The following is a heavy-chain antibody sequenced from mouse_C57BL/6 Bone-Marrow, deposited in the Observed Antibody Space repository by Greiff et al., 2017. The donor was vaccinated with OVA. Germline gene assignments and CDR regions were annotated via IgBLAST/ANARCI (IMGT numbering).Heavy chain of an antibody. Sequence: EVKLVESGGGLVKPGGSLKLSCAASGFTFSDYGMHWVRQAPEKGLEWVAYISSGSSTIYYADTEKGRFTISRDNAKNTLFLQMNSLMSEDTAMYYCAREIYYDYDGPWFAYWGQGTLVTVSA. CDR2: ISSGSSTI. J-gene: IGHJ3*01. CDR1: GFTFSDYG. V-gene: IGHV5-17*01. D-gene: IGHD2-4*01. CDR3: AREIYYDYDGPWFAY.